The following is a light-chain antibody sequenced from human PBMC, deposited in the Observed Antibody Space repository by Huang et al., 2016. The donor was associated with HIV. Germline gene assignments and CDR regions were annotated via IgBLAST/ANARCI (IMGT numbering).Light chain of an antibody. V-gene: IGKV3-11*01. Sequence: EIVLTQSPATLYLSPGERATLSCRASKRVSGFLPCYQQKPGQAPRHLIYDDSHRATAIPARFRGGGSAADFTRPIGSLEPEDFAVYYCQHRSNCPPSYTFGQGTKLEIK. J-gene: IGKJ2*01. CDR2: DDS. CDR1: KRVSGF. CDR3: QHRSNCPPSYT.